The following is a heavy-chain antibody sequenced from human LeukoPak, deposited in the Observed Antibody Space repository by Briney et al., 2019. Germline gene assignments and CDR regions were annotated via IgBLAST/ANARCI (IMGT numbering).Heavy chain of an antibody. J-gene: IGHJ4*02. Sequence: SETLSLTCTVSGGSISRSSFYWAWLRQPPGKGLEWIGSVYNSGSTYYNPSLKSRATISEDTSKNHFSLKLTSVTAADTAVYYCARELYDYVWGSYIDYWGQGTLVTVSS. D-gene: IGHD3-16*01. CDR2: VYNSGST. CDR3: ARELYDYVWGSYIDY. V-gene: IGHV4-39*02. CDR1: GGSISRSSFY.